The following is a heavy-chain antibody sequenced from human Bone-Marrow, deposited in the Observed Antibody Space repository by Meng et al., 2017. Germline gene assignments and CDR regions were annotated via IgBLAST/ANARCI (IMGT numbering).Heavy chain of an antibody. CDR3: ARIPVKEREITTFGY. D-gene: IGHD3-16*01. CDR2: ISTSGDTT. Sequence: GESLKISCAASGFTFSDYEMNWVRQAPGKGLEWVSYISTSGDTTFYADSVKGRFTISRDNAKNSLFLQMSSLRAEDTALYYCARIPVKEREITTFGYWGQGTLVTVSS. CDR1: GFTFSDYE. V-gene: IGHV3-48*03. J-gene: IGHJ4*02.